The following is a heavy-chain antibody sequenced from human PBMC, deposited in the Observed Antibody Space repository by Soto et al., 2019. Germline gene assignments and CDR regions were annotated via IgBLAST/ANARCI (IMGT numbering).Heavy chain of an antibody. D-gene: IGHD4-4*01. CDR2: INPYSGDT. CDR3: ARGTSHDYTNFDY. CDR1: GYTFTDNY. Sequence: QVQLVQSGAEVKKPGASVKVSCKSSGYTFTDNYIHWVRQAPGQGLEWLGWINPYSGDTNYAQKLRGWVTMTRDTTISTNYMELSRLNSDDTAVYYCARGTSHDYTNFDYWGQGTLVTVSS. J-gene: IGHJ4*02. V-gene: IGHV1-2*04.